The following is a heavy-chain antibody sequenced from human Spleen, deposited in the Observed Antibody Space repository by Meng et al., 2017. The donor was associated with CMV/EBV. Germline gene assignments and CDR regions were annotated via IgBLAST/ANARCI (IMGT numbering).Heavy chain of an antibody. CDR1: GFTFSSYS. D-gene: IGHD2-2*01. J-gene: IGHJ6*02. CDR3: AREFFPFEYQLHYEVYYYYGMDV. V-gene: IGHV3-21*01. Sequence: GGSLRLSCAASGFTFSSYSMNWVRQAPGKGLEWVSSISSSSSYIYYADSVKGRFTISRDNAKNSLYLQMNSLRAEDTAVYYCAREFFPFEYQLHYEVYYYYGMDVWGQGTTVTVSS. CDR2: ISSSSSYI.